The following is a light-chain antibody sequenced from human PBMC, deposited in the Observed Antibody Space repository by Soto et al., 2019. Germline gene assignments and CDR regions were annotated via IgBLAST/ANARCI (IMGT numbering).Light chain of an antibody. V-gene: IGKV1-39*01. CDR2: GAS. CDR3: QESFFTLGT. CDR1: QYIGDF. J-gene: IGKJ1*01. Sequence: DIQMTPSPSTLSASVGDRVTITCRASQYIGDFSNWYQQTPGKAPKLLIFGASNLHIGVPSRFSGSGSGTEFTLTINNLQREDFATYYCQESFFTLGTFGRGTKVDIK.